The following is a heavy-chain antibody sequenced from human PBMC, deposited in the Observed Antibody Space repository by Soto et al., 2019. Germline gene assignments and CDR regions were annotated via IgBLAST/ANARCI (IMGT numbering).Heavy chain of an antibody. J-gene: IGHJ4*02. D-gene: IGHD3-10*01. V-gene: IGHV3-33*01. Sequence: ESGGGVVQPGRSLRLSCAASGFTFSSYGMHWVRQAPGKGLEWVAVIWYDGSNKYYADSVKGRFTISRDNSKNTLYLQMNSLRAEDTAVYYCARDLQYYYGSGSRFDYWGQGTLVTVSS. CDR3: ARDLQYYYGSGSRFDY. CDR1: GFTFSSYG. CDR2: IWYDGSNK.